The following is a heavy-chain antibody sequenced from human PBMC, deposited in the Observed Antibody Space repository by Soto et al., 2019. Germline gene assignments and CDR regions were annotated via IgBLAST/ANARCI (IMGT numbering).Heavy chain of an antibody. CDR3: AREGQWFGELFWVHFNWFDP. V-gene: IGHV3-33*01. CDR2: IWYDGSNK. D-gene: IGHD3-10*01. J-gene: IGHJ5*02. CDR1: GFTFSSYG. Sequence: QVQLVESGGGVVQPGRSLRLSCAASGFTFSSYGMHWVRQAPGKGLEWVAVIWYDGSNKYYADSVKGRFTISRDNSKNTLYLQMNSLRAEDTAVYYCAREGQWFGELFWVHFNWFDPWGQGTLVTVSS.